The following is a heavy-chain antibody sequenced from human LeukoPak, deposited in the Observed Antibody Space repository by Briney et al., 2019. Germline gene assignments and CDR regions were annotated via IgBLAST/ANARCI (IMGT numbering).Heavy chain of an antibody. V-gene: IGHV1-69*13. CDR3: ARGIAVAGTFDY. J-gene: IGHJ4*02. D-gene: IGHD6-19*01. Sequence: SVKVSCKASGGTFSSYAISWVPQAPGQGLEWMGGIIPIFGTANYAQKFQGRVTITADESTSTAYMELSSLRSEDTAVYYCARGIAVAGTFDYWGQGTLVTVSS. CDR2: IIPIFGTA. CDR1: GGTFSSYA.